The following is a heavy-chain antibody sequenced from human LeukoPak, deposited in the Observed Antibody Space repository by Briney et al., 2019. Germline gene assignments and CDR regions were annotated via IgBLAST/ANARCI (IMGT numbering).Heavy chain of an antibody. CDR1: GDSMISYY. D-gene: IGHD3-10*01. V-gene: IGHV4-4*07. Sequence: SSETLSLTCTVSGDSMISYYWSWIRQPAGKGLEWIGRVYSTGTTTYNPSLESRVTMSVDTSKNQFSLKLTSVTAADTAVYYCARDFLGRGVLFDDWGQGALVTVSS. CDR3: ARDFLGRGVLFDD. CDR2: VYSTGTT. J-gene: IGHJ4*02.